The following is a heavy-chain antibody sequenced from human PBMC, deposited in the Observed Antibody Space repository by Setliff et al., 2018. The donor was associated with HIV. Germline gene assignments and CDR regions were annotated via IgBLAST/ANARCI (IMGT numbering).Heavy chain of an antibody. CDR2: ISSTGSYI. D-gene: IGHD1-20*01. Sequence: LRLSCLASGFAFEKYYMSWIRQTPEKTLEWISFISSTGSYITYADSVKGRFTVSRDNAENSLFLQMDGLRAEDTAIYYCASGIDPYTSTWVDSWGQGTLVT. V-gene: IGHV3-11*03. CDR3: ASGIDPYTSTWVDS. J-gene: IGHJ4*02. CDR1: GFAFEKYY.